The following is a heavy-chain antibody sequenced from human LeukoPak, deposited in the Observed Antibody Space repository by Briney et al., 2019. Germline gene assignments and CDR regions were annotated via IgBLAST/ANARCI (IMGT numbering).Heavy chain of an antibody. CDR3: ARELPRIGGQTDASDI. J-gene: IGHJ3*02. CDR2: SKNDGSST. CDR1: GFTSSGDW. D-gene: IGHD3-16*01. V-gene: IGHV3-74*01. Sequence: GGSLRLSCAVSGFTSSGDWMHWVRQAPGKGLVWVSRSKNDGSSTSYANSVKGRFTISRDNAKNTLYLQMNSLRAEDTAVYYCARELPRIGGQTDASDIWGQGTMVTVS.